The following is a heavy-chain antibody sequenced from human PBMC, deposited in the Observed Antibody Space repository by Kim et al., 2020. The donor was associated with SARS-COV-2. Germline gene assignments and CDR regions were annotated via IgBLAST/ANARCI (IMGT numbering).Heavy chain of an antibody. CDR1: GFTFSSYA. CDR2: ISGSGGST. V-gene: IGHV3-23*01. J-gene: IGHJ4*02. Sequence: GGSLRLSCAASGFTFSSYAMSWVRQAPGKGLEWVSAISGSGGSTYYADSVKGRFTISRDNSKNTLYLQMNSLRAEDTAVYYCAKVIGVGSGGSCIDYWGQGTLVTLSS. D-gene: IGHD2-15*01. CDR3: AKVIGVGSGGSCIDY.